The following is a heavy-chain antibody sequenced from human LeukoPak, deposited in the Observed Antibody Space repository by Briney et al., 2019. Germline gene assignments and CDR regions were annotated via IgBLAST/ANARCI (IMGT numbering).Heavy chain of an antibody. D-gene: IGHD2-15*01. CDR1: AYTFTDYY. CDR2: INPNTGGP. J-gene: IGHJ4*02. V-gene: IGHV1-2*02. CDR3: ARVVLPAPLALGY. Sequence: ASVKVSCKASAYTFTDYYVHWVRQAPGQGLEWMGWINPNTGGPNYARKFQGRVTMTRDTSISTVYMELSRLTSDDTALYYCARVVLPAPLALGYWGQGTLVTVSS.